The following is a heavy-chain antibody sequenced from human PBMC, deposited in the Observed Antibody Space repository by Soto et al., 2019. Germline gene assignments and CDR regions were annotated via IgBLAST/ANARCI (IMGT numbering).Heavy chain of an antibody. D-gene: IGHD4-17*01. V-gene: IGHV3-21*01. Sequence: EVQLVESGGGLVKPGGSLRLSCAASGFTFSSYSMNWVRQAPGKGLEWVSSISSSGSFIYYADSVKGRFTNPRDNAKNSLYLQVNSLRAEDTAVYYCARGTVEMATIDYWCQGTLVTVSS. CDR3: ARGTVEMATIDY. J-gene: IGHJ4*02. CDR1: GFTFSSYS. CDR2: ISSSGSFI.